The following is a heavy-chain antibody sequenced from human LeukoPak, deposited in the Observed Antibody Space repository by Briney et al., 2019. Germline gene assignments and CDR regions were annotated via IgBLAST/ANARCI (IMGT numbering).Heavy chain of an antibody. Sequence: PSETLSLTCTVSGGSISSGSYYWSWIRQPAGKGLEWIGRIYTSGSTNYNPSLKSRVTISVDTSKNQFSLKLSSVTAADTAVYYCARETGYCSSTSCYNYYYYMDVWGKGTTVTVSS. CDR3: ARETGYCSSTSCYNYYYYMDV. CDR2: IYTSGST. CDR1: GGSISSGSYY. J-gene: IGHJ6*03. V-gene: IGHV4-61*02. D-gene: IGHD2-2*02.